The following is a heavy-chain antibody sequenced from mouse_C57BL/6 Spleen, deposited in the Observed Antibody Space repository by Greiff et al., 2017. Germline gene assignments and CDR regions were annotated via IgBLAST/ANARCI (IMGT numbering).Heavy chain of an antibody. CDR3: TTFPRVMEW. V-gene: IGHV14-1*01. CDR1: GFNFKDYD. Sequence: EVKLQQSGAELVRPGASVKLSCTASGFNFKDYDMHWVKQRPEQGLEWIGRIDPEDGDTEYAPKFQGKATMTADKSSNTAYLQLISLTSEDSAVYYCTTFPRVMEWWGQGTSVTVST. J-gene: IGHJ4*01. CDR2: IDPEDGDT.